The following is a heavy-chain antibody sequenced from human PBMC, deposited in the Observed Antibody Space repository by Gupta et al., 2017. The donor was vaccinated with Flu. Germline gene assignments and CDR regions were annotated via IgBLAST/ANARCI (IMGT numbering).Heavy chain of an antibody. CDR2: IDPNSGNA. J-gene: IGHJ4*02. D-gene: IGHD3-16*02. Sequence: QATGQGLEWVGWIDPNSGNAGSAQNFQGRVSLSRDTSISTAYMELSNLKSEDTAVYDCARVPVRYGGNSRLDSWGQGTLVTVSA. CDR3: ARVPVRYGGNSRLDS. V-gene: IGHV1-8*01.